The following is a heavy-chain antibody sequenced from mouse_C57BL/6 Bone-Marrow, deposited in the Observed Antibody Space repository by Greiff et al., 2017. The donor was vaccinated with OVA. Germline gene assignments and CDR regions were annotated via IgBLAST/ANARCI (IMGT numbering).Heavy chain of an antibody. Sequence: DVKLVESGGGLVQPKGSLKLSCAASGFSFNTYTMNWVRQAPGKGLEWVARIRSKSNNYATYYADSVKERLTNSRDESEIMLYLQMNNLKTEDTAMYYCVREGIYYGNYYWYFDVWGTGTTVTVSS. CDR3: VREGIYYGNYYWYFDV. V-gene: IGHV10-1*01. D-gene: IGHD2-1*01. CDR1: GFSFNTYT. CDR2: IRSKSNNYAT. J-gene: IGHJ1*03.